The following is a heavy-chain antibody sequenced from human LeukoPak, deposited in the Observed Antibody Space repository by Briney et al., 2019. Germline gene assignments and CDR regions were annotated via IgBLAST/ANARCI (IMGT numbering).Heavy chain of an antibody. J-gene: IGHJ4*02. V-gene: IGHV3-30*03. CDR1: GFTFSDYG. Sequence: GGSLRLSCAASGFTFSDYGMHWVRQAPGKGLEWVALISFDGSNQYYADSVKGRFTISRDNSKNTLYLQMNSLRAEDTAVYYCARDYDFLFWGQGTLVTVSS. CDR3: ARDYDFLF. D-gene: IGHD3-3*01. CDR2: ISFDGSNQ.